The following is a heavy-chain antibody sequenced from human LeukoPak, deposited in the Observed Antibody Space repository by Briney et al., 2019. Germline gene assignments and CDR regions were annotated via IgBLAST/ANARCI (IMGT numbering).Heavy chain of an antibody. J-gene: IGHJ4*02. CDR2: ILYDGSQK. CDR3: AKDHYEVIVAGAFDY. CDR1: GXTFSSFG. Sequence: PGGSLRLSCAASGXTFSSFGMHWVRQAPGKGLEWMAVILYDGSQKHYADPVKGRFIISRDNSKNTLYLQVNSLRAEDTAVYYCAKDHYEVIVAGAFDYWGQGTLVTVSS. V-gene: IGHV3-30*18. D-gene: IGHD3-22*01.